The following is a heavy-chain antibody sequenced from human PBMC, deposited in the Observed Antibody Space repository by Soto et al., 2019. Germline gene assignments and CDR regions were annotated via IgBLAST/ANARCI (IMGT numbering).Heavy chain of an antibody. D-gene: IGHD2-21*02. CDR3: VRTARQGAVAPHWFDR. J-gene: IGHJ5*02. CDR2: VYYTGST. V-gene: IGHV4-30-4*01. CDR1: GASIRSTDYY. Sequence: SETLSLTCTVSGASIRSTDYYWSWIRQAPGKGLEWIGYVYYTGSTYYNPSLMSRLTISVDTSKNQFSLKLTSVAAAETAVYYCVRTARQGAVAPHWFDRWGQGTQVTVSS.